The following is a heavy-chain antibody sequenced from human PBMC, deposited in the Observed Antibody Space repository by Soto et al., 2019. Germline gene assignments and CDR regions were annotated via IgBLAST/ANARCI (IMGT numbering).Heavy chain of an antibody. V-gene: IGHV3-23*01. CDR1: GFSFSSSA. CDR3: AKGGYTYGLDP. Sequence: EVQLLESGGGSAQPGGSLRLSCAASGFSFSSSAMSWVRQAPGKGLEWVSAISESGDNTFYADSVKGRFTISRENSNNALYLQMDTLRAEETALYFCAKGGYTYGLDPWGQGTLVTVSS. J-gene: IGHJ5*02. CDR2: ISESGDNT. D-gene: IGHD5-18*01.